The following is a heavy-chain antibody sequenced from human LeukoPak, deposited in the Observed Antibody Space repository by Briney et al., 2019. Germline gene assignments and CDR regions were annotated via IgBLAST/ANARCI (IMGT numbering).Heavy chain of an antibody. V-gene: IGHV3-21*01. Sequence: PGGSLRLSCAASGFTFSSYSMNWVRQAPGKGLEWVSSISSSSSYIYYADSVKGRFTISRDNAKNSLYLQMNSLRAEDTAVYYCARANDMDARLYSGSYGGAFDIWGQGTMVTVSS. CDR1: GFTFSSYS. J-gene: IGHJ3*02. CDR2: ISSSSSYI. CDR3: ARANDMDARLYSGSYGGAFDI. D-gene: IGHD1-26*01.